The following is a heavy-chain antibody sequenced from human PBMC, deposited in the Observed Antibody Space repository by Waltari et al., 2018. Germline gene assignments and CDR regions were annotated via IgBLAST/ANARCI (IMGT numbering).Heavy chain of an antibody. V-gene: IGHV3-21*01. J-gene: IGHJ4*02. CDR1: GFLFRPYT. CDR2: ISGGSNFI. D-gene: IGHD6-19*01. Sequence: VQLVESGGGLVKPGGSLRLSVAASGFLFRPYTKNGVRRAPGKGLEWVSAISGGSNFIYYGDPVKGRFTISRDNAENSLFLQMDSLRPEDTAIYYCARVEWSGWYYVDNWGQGTLVTVSS. CDR3: ARVEWSGWYYVDN.